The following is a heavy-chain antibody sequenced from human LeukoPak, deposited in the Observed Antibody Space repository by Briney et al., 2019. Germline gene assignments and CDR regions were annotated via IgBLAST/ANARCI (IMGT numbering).Heavy chain of an antibody. CDR2: INTNTGNS. D-gene: IGHD3-10*01. Sequence: ASVKVSCKASGYTFTSYAMNWVRQAPGQVLEWMGWINTNTGNSTYAQGFTGRFVFSLDTSVSTAYLQICSLKAEDTAVYYCARGGFGEFPNWFAPWGQGTLVTVSS. CDR3: ARGGFGEFPNWFAP. V-gene: IGHV7-4-1*01. CDR1: GYTFTSYA. J-gene: IGHJ5*02.